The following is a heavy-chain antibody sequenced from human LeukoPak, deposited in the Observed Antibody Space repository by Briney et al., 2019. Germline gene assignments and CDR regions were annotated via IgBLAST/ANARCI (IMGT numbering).Heavy chain of an antibody. CDR2: ISYDGSNK. D-gene: IGHD1-26*01. V-gene: IGHV3-30*03. J-gene: IGHJ4*02. CDR1: GFTFSSYG. Sequence: GRSLRLSCAASGFTFSSYGMHWVRQAPGKGLEWVAVISYDGSNKYYADSVKGRFTISRDNSKNTLYLQMNSLRAEDTAVYYCARAKKGANLDYWGQGTLVTVSS. CDR3: ARAKKGANLDY.